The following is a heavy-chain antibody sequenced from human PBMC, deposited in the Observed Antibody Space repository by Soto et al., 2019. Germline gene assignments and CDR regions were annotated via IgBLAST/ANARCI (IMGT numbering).Heavy chain of an antibody. CDR2: IYYSGST. J-gene: IGHJ4*02. D-gene: IGHD3-3*01. CDR3: ARHERDFAGVVTNIFDY. V-gene: IGHV4-39*01. CDR1: GGSISSSSYY. Sequence: SETLSLTCTVSGGSISSSSYYWGWIRQPPGKGLEWIGSIYYSGSTYYNPSLKSRVTISVDTSKNQFSLKLGSVTAADTAVYYCARHERDFAGVVTNIFDYWGQGTLVTVSS.